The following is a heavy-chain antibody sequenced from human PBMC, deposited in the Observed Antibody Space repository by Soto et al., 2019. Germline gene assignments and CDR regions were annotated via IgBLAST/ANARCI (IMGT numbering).Heavy chain of an antibody. CDR2: INHSGST. CDR1: GGSFSGYY. D-gene: IGHD3-22*01. CDR3: ARGLGDSSGYYYTNYNWFDP. J-gene: IGHJ5*02. Sequence: SETLSLTCAVYGGSFSGYYWSWIRQPPGKGLEWIGEINHSGSTNYNPSLKSRVTISVDTSKNQFSLKLSSVTAADTAVYYCARGLGDSSGYYYTNYNWFDPWGQGTLVTVSS. V-gene: IGHV4-34*01.